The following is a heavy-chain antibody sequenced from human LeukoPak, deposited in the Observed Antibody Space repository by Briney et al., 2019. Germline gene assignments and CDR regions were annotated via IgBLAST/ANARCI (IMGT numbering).Heavy chain of an antibody. CDR2: IYYSGST. V-gene: IGHV4-59*01. J-gene: IGHJ3*02. CDR1: GGSISSYY. D-gene: IGHD6-13*01. Sequence: SETLSLTCTVSGGSISSYYWSWIRQPPGKGLEWIGYIYYSGSTNYNPSLKSRVTISVDTSKNQFSLKLSSVTAADTAVYYCARAAGRDAFAIWGQGTMVTVSS. CDR3: ARAAGRDAFAI.